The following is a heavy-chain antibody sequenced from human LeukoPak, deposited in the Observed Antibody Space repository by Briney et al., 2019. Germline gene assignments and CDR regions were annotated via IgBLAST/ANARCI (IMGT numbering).Heavy chain of an antibody. CDR2: ISWNSGSI. CDR3: AKSFKGYDSSGYSPQEKDAFDI. D-gene: IGHD3-22*01. CDR1: GFTFDDYA. Sequence: PGGSLRLSCAASGFTFDDYAMHWVRQAPGKGLEWVSGISWNSGSIGYADSVKGRFTISRDNAKNSLYLQMNSLRAEDTALYYCAKSFKGYDSSGYSPQEKDAFDIWGQGTMVTVSS. V-gene: IGHV3-9*01. J-gene: IGHJ3*02.